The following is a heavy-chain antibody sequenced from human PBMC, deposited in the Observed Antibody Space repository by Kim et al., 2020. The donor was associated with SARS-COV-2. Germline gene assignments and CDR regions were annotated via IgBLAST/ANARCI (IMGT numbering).Heavy chain of an antibody. J-gene: IGHJ6*02. CDR3: ATATYYFESSGYRYGMDV. Sequence: ASVKVSCKVSGYTLTELSMHWVRQAPGKGLEWMGGFDPEDGETIYAQKFQGRVTMTEETSTDTAYMELSSLRSEDTAVYYCATATYYFESSGYRYGMDVWGQGTTVTVSS. D-gene: IGHD3-22*01. V-gene: IGHV1-24*01. CDR2: FDPEDGET. CDR1: GYTLTELS.